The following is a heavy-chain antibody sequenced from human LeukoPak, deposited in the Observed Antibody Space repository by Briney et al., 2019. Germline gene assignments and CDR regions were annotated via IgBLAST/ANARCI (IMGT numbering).Heavy chain of an antibody. Sequence: GRSLRLSCAASGLTFNTYTIHWVRQAPGKGLEWVAVISYDESNKYYADSVKGRFTISRDNSKNTLYLQMNSLRAEDTAVYYCARRGSSGCFDYWGQGTLVTVSS. V-gene: IGHV3-30-3*01. D-gene: IGHD6-19*01. CDR2: ISYDESNK. J-gene: IGHJ4*02. CDR3: ARRGSSGCFDY. CDR1: GLTFNTYT.